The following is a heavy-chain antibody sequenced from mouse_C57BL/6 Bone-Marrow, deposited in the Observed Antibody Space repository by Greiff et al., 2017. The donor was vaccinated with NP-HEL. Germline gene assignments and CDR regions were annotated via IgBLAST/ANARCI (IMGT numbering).Heavy chain of an antibody. CDR1: GYSITSDY. Sequence: EVQGVESGPGLAKPSQTLSLTCSVTGYSITSDYWNWIRQFPGNKLEYMGYISYSGSTYYNPSLKSRISITRDTSKNQYYLQLNSVTTEDTATYYGARGYDGYYRGAMDYWGQGTSVTVSS. CDR3: ARGYDGYYRGAMDY. D-gene: IGHD2-3*01. CDR2: ISYSGST. J-gene: IGHJ4*01. V-gene: IGHV3-8*01.